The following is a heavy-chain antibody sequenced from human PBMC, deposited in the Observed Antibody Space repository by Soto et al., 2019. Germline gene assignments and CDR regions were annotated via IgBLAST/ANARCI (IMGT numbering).Heavy chain of an antibody. V-gene: IGHV3-23*01. J-gene: IGHJ4*02. CDR3: AKDLDRVATILPNFDY. Sequence: GGSLRLSCAASGFTFSSYAMSWVRQAPGKGLEWVSAISGSGGSTYYADSVKGRFTISRDNSKNTLYLQMNSLRAEDTAVYYCAKDLDRVATILPNFDYWGQGTLVTVSS. CDR1: GFTFSSYA. CDR2: ISGSGGST. D-gene: IGHD5-12*01.